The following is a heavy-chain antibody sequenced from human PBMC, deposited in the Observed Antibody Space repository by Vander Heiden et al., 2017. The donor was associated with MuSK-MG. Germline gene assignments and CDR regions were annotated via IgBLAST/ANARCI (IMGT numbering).Heavy chain of an antibody. CDR3: ARAASKYYYDSSGYSPGAFDI. Sequence: QVQLQESGPGLVKPSETLSLTCTVSGGSVSSGSYYWSWIRQPPGKGLEWIGYIYYSGSTNYNPSLKSRVTISVDTSKNQFSLKLSSVTAADTAVYYCARAASKYYYDSSGYSPGAFDIWGQGTMVTVSS. J-gene: IGHJ3*02. CDR2: IYYSGST. CDR1: GGSVSSGSYY. V-gene: IGHV4-61*01. D-gene: IGHD3-22*01.